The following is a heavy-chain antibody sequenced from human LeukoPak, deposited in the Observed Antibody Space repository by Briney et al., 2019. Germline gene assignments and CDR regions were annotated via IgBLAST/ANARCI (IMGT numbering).Heavy chain of an antibody. Sequence: ASVKVSCKASGGTFSTYAISWVRQAPGQGLEWMGWINPNSGGTNYAQKFQGRVTMTRDTSISTAYMELSRLRSDDTAVYYCAREMVIDYYDSSGAPFDYWGQGTLVTVSS. CDR1: GGTFSTYA. CDR2: INPNSGGT. D-gene: IGHD3-22*01. CDR3: AREMVIDYYDSSGAPFDY. J-gene: IGHJ4*02. V-gene: IGHV1-2*02.